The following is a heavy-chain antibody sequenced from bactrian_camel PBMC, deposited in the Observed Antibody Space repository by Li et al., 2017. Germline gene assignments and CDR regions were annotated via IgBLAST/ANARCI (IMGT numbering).Heavy chain of an antibody. D-gene: IGHD2*01. V-gene: IGHV3S53*01. J-gene: IGHJ4*01. CDR3: AAGWRGGYCVPWADFRY. CDR2: IEGDGKT. Sequence: HVQLVESGGGSVEAGGSLTLSCAASGDSVSSYCMGWFRQVAGKEREGVATIEGDGKTNYIDSVKGRFTISVDYGKNILYLQMDSLKPEDTALYYCAAGWRGGYCVPWADFRYRGQGTQVTVS. CDR1: GDSVSSYC.